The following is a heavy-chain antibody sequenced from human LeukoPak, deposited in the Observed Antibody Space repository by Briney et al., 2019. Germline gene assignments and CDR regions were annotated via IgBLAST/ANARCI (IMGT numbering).Heavy chain of an antibody. Sequence: ASVKVCCKASGYTFTNYGISWVRQAPGQGLEWMGWISDYNGNTNYAQKLQGRVTMTTDTSTSTAYMELSRLGSDDTAVYYCAREVPATRRYSSSRWFDPWGQGTLVTVSS. D-gene: IGHD6-6*01. V-gene: IGHV1-18*01. J-gene: IGHJ5*02. CDR3: AREVPATRRYSSSRWFDP. CDR1: GYTFTNYG. CDR2: ISDYNGNT.